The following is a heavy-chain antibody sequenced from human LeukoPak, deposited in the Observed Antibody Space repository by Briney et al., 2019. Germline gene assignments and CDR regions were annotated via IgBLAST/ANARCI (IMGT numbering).Heavy chain of an antibody. CDR3: ARDAGWLRSFDY. Sequence: PGRSLRLSCAASGFIFRDYVMNWVRHAPGKGLEWVAVTSFDESTKHYADSVQGRFTISRDNSKNTLYLQMNSLRAEDTAVYFCARDAGWLRSFDYWGQGTLVTISS. CDR1: GFIFRDYV. CDR2: TSFDESTK. J-gene: IGHJ4*02. V-gene: IGHV3-30-3*01. D-gene: IGHD5-12*01.